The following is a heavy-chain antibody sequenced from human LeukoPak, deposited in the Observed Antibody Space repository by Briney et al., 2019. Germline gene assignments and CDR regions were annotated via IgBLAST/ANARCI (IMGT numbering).Heavy chain of an antibody. Sequence: SETLSLTCTVSGGSISGHYWSWIRQPPGKGLEWIGEINHRGSTNYNPSLKSRVTISVDTSKNQFSLKLSSVTAADTAVYYCAGSIAARLDYWGQGTLVTVSS. CDR1: GGSISGHY. V-gene: IGHV4-34*01. J-gene: IGHJ4*02. D-gene: IGHD6-6*01. CDR3: AGSIAARLDY. CDR2: INHRGST.